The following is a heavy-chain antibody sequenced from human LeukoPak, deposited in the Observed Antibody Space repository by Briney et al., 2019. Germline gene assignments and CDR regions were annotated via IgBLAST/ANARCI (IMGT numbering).Heavy chain of an antibody. CDR2: INSDGSIT. Sequence: GGSLRLSCAASGFAFSNYWMHWVRQAPGKGLMWVSRINSDGSITSYADSVKGRFTISRDNAKNTLYLQMNSLRVEDTGVYYCARAAAVSAIPSDWGQGTLVIISS. CDR3: ARAAAVSAIPSD. D-gene: IGHD2-15*01. J-gene: IGHJ4*02. V-gene: IGHV3-74*01. CDR1: GFAFSNYW.